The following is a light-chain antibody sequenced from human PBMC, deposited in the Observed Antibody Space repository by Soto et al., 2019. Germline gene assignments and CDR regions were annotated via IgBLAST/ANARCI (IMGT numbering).Light chain of an antibody. CDR1: QSVSRY. Sequence: IVLTQSPATLSLSPGERATLSFRASQSVSRYLAWYQQKPGQAPRLLIYDASKRATGIPDRFSGSGSGTDFTFTISSLQPEDIATYYCQQYEDIPITFGQGTRLEIK. V-gene: IGKV3-11*01. J-gene: IGKJ5*01. CDR3: QQYEDIPIT. CDR2: DAS.